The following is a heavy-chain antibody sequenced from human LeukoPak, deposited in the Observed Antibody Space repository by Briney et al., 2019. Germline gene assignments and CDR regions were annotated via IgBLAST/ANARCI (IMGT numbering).Heavy chain of an antibody. CDR3: ARESPSSGLFDY. V-gene: IGHV1-46*01. Sequence: GASVKVSCTASGYIFTSYYMHWVRQAPGQGLEWMGIINPSGGSTSYAQKFQGRVTMTRDTSTSTVYMELSSLRSGDTAVYYCARESPSSGLFDYWGQGTLVTVSS. D-gene: IGHD6-19*01. CDR2: INPSGGST. J-gene: IGHJ4*02. CDR1: GYIFTSYY.